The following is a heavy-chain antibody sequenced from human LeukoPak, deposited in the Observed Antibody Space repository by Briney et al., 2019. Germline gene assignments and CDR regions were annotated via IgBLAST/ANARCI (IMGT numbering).Heavy chain of an antibody. J-gene: IGHJ5*02. CDR2: ISAYNGNT. V-gene: IGHV1-18*01. CDR1: GYTVTSYG. CDR3: AIDSPRAPAGWARFYWFDP. D-gene: IGHD6-13*01. Sequence: GASVKLSCKASGYTVTSYGISWVRHATGQALEWMGWISAYNGNTNYAQKLKGRVTMTTDTSTSTAYMELRSLRSDDTAVYYCAIDSPRAPAGWARFYWFDPWGQGTLVTVSS.